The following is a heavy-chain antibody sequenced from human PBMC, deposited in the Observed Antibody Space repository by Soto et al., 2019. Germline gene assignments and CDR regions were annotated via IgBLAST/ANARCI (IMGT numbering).Heavy chain of an antibody. D-gene: IGHD2-2*01. Sequence: GGSLRLSCAASGFTFSSYGMHWVRQVPGKGLEWVAGIWYDGSNEHYADSVKGRFTISRDNSKNTLYLQMNSLRAEDTAEYYCARDRGAYQLIYWGQGTLVTVSS. CDR3: ARDRGAYQLIY. CDR2: IWYDGSNE. CDR1: GFTFSSYG. J-gene: IGHJ4*02. V-gene: IGHV3-33*01.